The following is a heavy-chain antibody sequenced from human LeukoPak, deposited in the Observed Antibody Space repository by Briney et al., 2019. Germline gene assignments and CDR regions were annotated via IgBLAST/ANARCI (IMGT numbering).Heavy chain of an antibody. D-gene: IGHD4-17*01. CDR3: ARVGGYGDYSFSY. Sequence: SGGSLRLSCAASGFTVSSNYMSWVRQAPGKGLEWVSVIYSGGSTYYADSVKGRFTLSRHNSKNTLYLQMNSLRAEDTAVYYCARVGGYGDYSFSYWGQGILVTVSS. V-gene: IGHV3-53*04. CDR2: IYSGGST. CDR1: GFTVSSNY. J-gene: IGHJ4*02.